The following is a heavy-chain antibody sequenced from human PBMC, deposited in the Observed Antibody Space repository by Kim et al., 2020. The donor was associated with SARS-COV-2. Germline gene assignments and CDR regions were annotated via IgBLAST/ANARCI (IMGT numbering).Heavy chain of an antibody. Sequence: AAPVKGRFTISRDDSKNTLYLQMNSLKTEDTAVYYCTTEGYSGYGDREDYWGQGTLVTVSS. D-gene: IGHD5-12*01. CDR3: TTEGYSGYGDREDY. J-gene: IGHJ4*02. V-gene: IGHV3-15*01.